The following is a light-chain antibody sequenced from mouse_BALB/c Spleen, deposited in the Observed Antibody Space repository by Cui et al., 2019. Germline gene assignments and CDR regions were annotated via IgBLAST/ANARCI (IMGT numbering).Light chain of an antibody. CDR1: ENSYSY. CDR3: QQFWGTPLT. V-gene: IGKV12-46*01. Sequence: DILMPQTLASLYVSVEETVTITSRASENSYSYLAWYQQKPGISPQLLIYAATNLADGVPSRFSGSGSGTQYSLTISSLQSEDFGSYYCQQFWGTPLTFGAGTKLELK. CDR2: AAT. J-gene: IGKJ5*01.